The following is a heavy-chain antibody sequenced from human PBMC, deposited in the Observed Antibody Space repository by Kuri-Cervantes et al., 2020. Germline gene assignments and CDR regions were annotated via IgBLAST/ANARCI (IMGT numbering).Heavy chain of an antibody. CDR3: ARESVEDLNWFDP. CDR2: ISSSSSYI. J-gene: IGHJ5*02. V-gene: IGHV3-21*01. CDR1: GFTFSSYS. Sequence: GGSLRLSCAASGFTFSSYSMNWVRQAPGKGLEWVSSISSSSSYIYYADSVKGRFTISRDNAKNSLYLQMNSLRAEDTAVYYCARESVEDLNWFDPWGQGTLVTVSS. D-gene: IGHD4-23*01.